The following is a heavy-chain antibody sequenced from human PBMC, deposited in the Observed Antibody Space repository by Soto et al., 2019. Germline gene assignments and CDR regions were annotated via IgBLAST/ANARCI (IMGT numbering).Heavy chain of an antibody. J-gene: IGHJ4*02. V-gene: IGHV3-23*01. CDR1: GFTFSSYA. CDR3: ATDIAAAGDHDY. D-gene: IGHD6-13*01. CDR2: ISGSGGST. Sequence: QPGGSLRLSCAASGFTFSSYAMSWVRQAPGKGLEWVSAISGSGGSTYYADSVKGRFTISRDNSKNTLYLQMNSLRAEDTAVYYCATDIAAAGDHDYWGQGTLVTVSS.